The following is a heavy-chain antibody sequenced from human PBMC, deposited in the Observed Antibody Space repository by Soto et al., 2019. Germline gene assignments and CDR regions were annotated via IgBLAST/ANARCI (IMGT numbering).Heavy chain of an antibody. V-gene: IGHV4-31*03. Sequence: PSETLSLTCSVSSGSISRGDYFWIWIRQPPGKGLEWIGYIYYSGSTYYNPSLESRVTVSVDTSKNQFSLRLSSVTAADTAVYYCARGGIRYANNPYAMDVWGQGTTVTVSS. D-gene: IGHD3-16*02. CDR1: SGSISRGDYF. J-gene: IGHJ6*02. CDR3: ARGGIRYANNPYAMDV. CDR2: IYYSGST.